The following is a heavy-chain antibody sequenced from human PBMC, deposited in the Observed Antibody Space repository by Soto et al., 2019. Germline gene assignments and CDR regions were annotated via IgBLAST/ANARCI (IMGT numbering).Heavy chain of an antibody. D-gene: IGHD6-19*01. Sequence: QVQLVESGGGVVQPGRSLRLSCAASGFTFSSYGMHWVRQAPGKGLEWVAVIWYDGSNKYYADSVKGRFTISRDNSKNSLYLPMNSLRAEDSAVYYCARVRSSGWYSYYGMDVWGQGTTVTVSS. CDR2: IWYDGSNK. J-gene: IGHJ6*02. CDR3: ARVRSSGWYSYYGMDV. CDR1: GFTFSSYG. V-gene: IGHV3-33*01.